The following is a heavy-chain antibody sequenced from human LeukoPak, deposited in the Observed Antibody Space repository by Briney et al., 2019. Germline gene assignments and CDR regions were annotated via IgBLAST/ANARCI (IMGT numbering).Heavy chain of an antibody. Sequence: SETLSLTCTVSGGSISSYYWSWIRQPPGKGLEWIGYIYYSGSTNYNPSLKSRLTMSLDTSKNQFSLRLSSVTAADTAVYFCARGAAGTGAADYWGQGTLVTVSS. CDR3: ARGAAGTGAADY. CDR2: IYYSGST. D-gene: IGHD6-13*01. J-gene: IGHJ4*02. V-gene: IGHV4-59*01. CDR1: GGSISSYY.